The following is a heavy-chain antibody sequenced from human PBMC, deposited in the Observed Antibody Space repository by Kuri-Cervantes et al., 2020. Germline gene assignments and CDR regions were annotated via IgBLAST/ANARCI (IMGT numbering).Heavy chain of an antibody. D-gene: IGHD6-19*01. CDR3: ARDGAVAGGMTGFDY. CDR1: GFTVSNNY. V-gene: IGHV3-53*01. Sequence: GGSLRPSCPASGFTVSNNYMSWVRQAPWKGLEWVSFIYSGGSTYYADSVKGRFTISRDNSKNTLYLQMNSLRAEDTAVYYCARDGAVAGGMTGFDYWGQGTLVTVSS. CDR2: IYSGGST. J-gene: IGHJ4*02.